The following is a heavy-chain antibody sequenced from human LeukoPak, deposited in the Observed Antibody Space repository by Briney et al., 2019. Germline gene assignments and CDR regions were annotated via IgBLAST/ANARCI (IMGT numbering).Heavy chain of an antibody. D-gene: IGHD6-19*01. V-gene: IGHV3-30*04. Sequence: GGSLRLSCAASGFIFSSYALHWVRQAPGKGLEWVAVLSYDGRDESYADSVKGRFTISRDNSKNTLYLQMNNLGAEDTAVYYCARVPSSGWLYYFDFWGQGTLVTVSS. CDR2: LSYDGRDE. J-gene: IGHJ4*02. CDR1: GFIFSSYA. CDR3: ARVPSSGWLYYFDF.